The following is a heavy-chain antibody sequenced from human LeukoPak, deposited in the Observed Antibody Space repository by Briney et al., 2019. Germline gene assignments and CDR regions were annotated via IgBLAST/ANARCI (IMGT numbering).Heavy chain of an antibody. V-gene: IGHV4-39*07. Sequence: SETLSLTCTVSGGSISSSSYYWGWIRQPPGKGLEWIGSIYYSGSTYYNPSLKSRVTISVDTSKNQFSLKLSSVTAADTAVYYCARAAGNKHSYYYYYYYMDVWGKGTTVTVSS. J-gene: IGHJ6*03. D-gene: IGHD1/OR15-1a*01. CDR2: IYYSGST. CDR1: GGSISSSSYY. CDR3: ARAAGNKHSYYYYYYYMDV.